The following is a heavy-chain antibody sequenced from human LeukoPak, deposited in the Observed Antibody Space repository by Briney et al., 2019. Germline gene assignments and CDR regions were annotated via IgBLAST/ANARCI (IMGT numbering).Heavy chain of an antibody. CDR3: ARDNTVTTPEPYNWFDP. D-gene: IGHD4-11*01. CDR2: IYTSGST. V-gene: IGHV4-4*07. J-gene: IGHJ5*02. CDR1: GGSISSYY. Sequence: PSETLSLTCTVSGGSISSYYWSWIRQPAGKGLEWIGRIYTSGSTNYNPSLKSRVTMSVDTSKNQFSLKLSSVTAADTAVYYCARDNTVTTPEPYNWFDPWGQGTLVTVSS.